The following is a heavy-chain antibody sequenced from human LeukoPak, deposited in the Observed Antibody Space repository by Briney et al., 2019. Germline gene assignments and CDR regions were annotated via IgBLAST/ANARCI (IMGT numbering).Heavy chain of an antibody. D-gene: IGHD1-26*01. CDR2: IYYSGST. V-gene: IGHV4-59*08. Sequence: NTSETLSLTCTVSGGSISSYYWSWIRQPPGKGLEWIGYIYYSGSTNYNPSLKSRVTISVDTSKNQFSLKLSSVTAADTAVYYCAVGVGTGAFDIWGQGTMVTVPS. CDR1: GGSISSYY. J-gene: IGHJ3*02. CDR3: AVGVGTGAFDI.